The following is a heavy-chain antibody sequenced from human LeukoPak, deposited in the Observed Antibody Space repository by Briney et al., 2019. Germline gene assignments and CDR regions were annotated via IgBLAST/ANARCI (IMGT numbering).Heavy chain of an antibody. Sequence: TGGSLRLSCAASGFTFSSYWMSWVRQAPGKGREWVANIKGDGSANHYVDSVRGRFTISRANAKNSLYLQMNSLRAEDTAVYYCARDLGYYRADYWGQGTLVTVSS. CDR1: GFTFSSYW. V-gene: IGHV3-7*04. CDR2: IKGDGSAN. J-gene: IGHJ4*02. CDR3: ARDLGYYRADY. D-gene: IGHD1-26*01.